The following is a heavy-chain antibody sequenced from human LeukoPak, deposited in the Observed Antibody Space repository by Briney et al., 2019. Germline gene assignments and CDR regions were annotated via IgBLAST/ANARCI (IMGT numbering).Heavy chain of an antibody. D-gene: IGHD4-17*01. CDR2: INHSGST. J-gene: IGHJ4*02. CDR1: GGSFSGYY. CDR3: ARGANGDYVTSYYFDY. V-gene: IGHV4-34*01. Sequence: SETLSLTCAVYGGSFSGYYWSWTRQPPGKGLEWIGEINHSGSTNYNPSLKSRVTISVDTSKNQFSLKLSSVTAADTAVYYCARGANGDYVTSYYFDYWGQGTLVTVSS.